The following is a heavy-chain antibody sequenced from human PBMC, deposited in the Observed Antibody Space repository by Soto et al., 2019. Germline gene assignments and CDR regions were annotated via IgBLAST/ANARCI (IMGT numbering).Heavy chain of an antibody. Sequence: QVQLVQSGAEVKKPGSSVKVSCKASGGTFSSYTISWVRQAPGQGLEWMGRIIPILGIANYAQKFQGRVTITADKSTSTAYMELSSLRSEEKAVYYCARDKSIVVVPAAIPIDAFDIWGQGTMVTVSS. CDR1: GGTFSSYT. J-gene: IGHJ3*02. V-gene: IGHV1-69*08. D-gene: IGHD2-2*01. CDR3: ARDKSIVVVPAAIPIDAFDI. CDR2: IIPILGIA.